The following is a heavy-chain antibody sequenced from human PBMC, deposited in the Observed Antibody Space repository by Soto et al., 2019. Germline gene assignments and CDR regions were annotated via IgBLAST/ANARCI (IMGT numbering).Heavy chain of an antibody. D-gene: IGHD4-17*01. CDR2: ISGSGGST. J-gene: IGHJ6*02. CDR1: GFTFSSYA. CDR3: AKDRDSGDYYSYYGMDV. Sequence: EVQLLESGGGLVQPGGSLRLSCAASGFTFSSYAMSWVRQAPGKGLEWVSAISGSGGSTYYADSVKGRFTISRDNSKNTLYLQMNSLRAEDTAVYYCAKDRDSGDYYSYYGMDVWGQGTTVTVSS. V-gene: IGHV3-23*01.